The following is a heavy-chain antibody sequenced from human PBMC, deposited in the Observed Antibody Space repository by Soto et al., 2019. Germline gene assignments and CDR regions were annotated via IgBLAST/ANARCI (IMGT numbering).Heavy chain of an antibody. J-gene: IGHJ4*02. CDR3: ARIFGRFGDFFFDY. CDR1: GFSLSNARMG. D-gene: IGHD3-10*01. CDR2: IFSNDEK. Sequence: QVTLKESGPVLVKPTETLTLTCTVSGFSLSNARMGVSWIRQPPGKALEWLAHIFSNDEKSYSTSLKSRLTIFKDTSKSQVVLTMTNMDPVDTATYYCARIFGRFGDFFFDYWGQGTLVTVSS. V-gene: IGHV2-26*01.